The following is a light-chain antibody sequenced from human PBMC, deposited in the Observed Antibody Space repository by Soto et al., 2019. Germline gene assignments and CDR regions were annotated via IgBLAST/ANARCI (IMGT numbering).Light chain of an antibody. CDR1: SSNIGAGYD. V-gene: IGLV1-40*01. CDR3: QSYDRSLRGSRV. J-gene: IGLJ1*01. Sequence: QSALTQPPSVSGAPGQRVTISCTGSSSNIGAGYDVHWYQQLPGTAPKLLIYDNTNRPSGVPDRFSGSKSGTSASLAITGLQAEDEADYYCQSYDRSLRGSRVFGTGTKV. CDR2: DNT.